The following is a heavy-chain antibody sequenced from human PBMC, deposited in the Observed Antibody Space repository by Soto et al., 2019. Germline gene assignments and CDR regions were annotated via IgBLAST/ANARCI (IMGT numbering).Heavy chain of an antibody. CDR3: ARVGKGGPKPVDY. D-gene: IGHD2-2*01. CDR1: GFTFSSYE. CDR2: ISSSGSTI. J-gene: IGHJ4*02. Sequence: GGSLRLSCAASGFTFSSYEMNWVRQAPGKGLEWVSYISSSGSTIYYADSVKGRSTISRDNAKNSLYLQMNSLRAEDTAVYYCARVGKGGPKPVDYWGQGTLVTVSS. V-gene: IGHV3-48*03.